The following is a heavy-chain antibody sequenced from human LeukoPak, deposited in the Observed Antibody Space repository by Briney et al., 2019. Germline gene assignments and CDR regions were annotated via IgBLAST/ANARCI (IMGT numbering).Heavy chain of an antibody. CDR3: TRDVAGSSGSKYYFDY. D-gene: IGHD3-22*01. J-gene: IGHJ4*02. V-gene: IGHV3-21*03. CDR2: ISSSSSYI. CDR1: GFTFSSYS. Sequence: GGSLRLSCAASGFTFSSYSMNWVRQAPGKGLEWVSSISSSSSYIYYADSVKGRFTISRDNAKNSLYLQMNSLKTEDTAVYYCTRDVAGSSGSKYYFDYWGQGTLVTVSS.